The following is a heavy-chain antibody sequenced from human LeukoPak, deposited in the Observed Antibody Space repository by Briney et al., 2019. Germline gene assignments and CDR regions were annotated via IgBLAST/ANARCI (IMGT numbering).Heavy chain of an antibody. J-gene: IGHJ4*02. CDR1: GYTFTSYY. V-gene: IGHV1-46*01. CDR3: AREAPDTLYFDY. CDR2: VNRSGGST. Sequence: ASVRVSCKASGYTFTSYYMHWVRQAPGQGLEWMGIVNRSGGSTSYAQKFQGRVTMTRDTSTSTVYMELSSLRSEDTAVYYCAREAPDTLYFDYWGQGTLVTVSS. D-gene: IGHD3-16*01.